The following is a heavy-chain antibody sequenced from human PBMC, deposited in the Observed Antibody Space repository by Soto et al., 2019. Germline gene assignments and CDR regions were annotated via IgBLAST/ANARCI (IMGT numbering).Heavy chain of an antibody. CDR2: IIPIFGTA. Sequence: GASVKVSCKASGGTFSSYAISWVRQAPGQGLEWMGGIIPIFGTANYAQKFQGRVTITADKSTSTAYMELSSLRSEDTAVYYCAAGIVVVPAAIEGAGYYYYYGMDVWGQGTTVTV. V-gene: IGHV1-69*06. J-gene: IGHJ6*02. D-gene: IGHD2-2*02. CDR3: AAGIVVVPAAIEGAGYYYYYGMDV. CDR1: GGTFSSYA.